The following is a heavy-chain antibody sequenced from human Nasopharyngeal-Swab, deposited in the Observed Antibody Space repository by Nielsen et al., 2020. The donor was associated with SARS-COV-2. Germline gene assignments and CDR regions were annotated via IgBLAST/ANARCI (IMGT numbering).Heavy chain of an antibody. CDR1: GFTFSSYA. V-gene: IGHV3-23*01. CDR2: ISGSGGST. D-gene: IGHD6-13*01. Sequence: GESLKISCAASGFTFSSYAMSWVRQAPGTGLEWVSAISGSGGSTYYADSVKGRFTISRDNSKNTLYLQMNSLRAEDTAVYYCAKDAGRGWYYYYGMDVWGQGTTVTVSS. CDR3: AKDAGRGWYYYYGMDV. J-gene: IGHJ6*02.